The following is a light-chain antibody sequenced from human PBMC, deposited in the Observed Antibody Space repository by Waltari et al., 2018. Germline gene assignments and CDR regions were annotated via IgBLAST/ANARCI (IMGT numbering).Light chain of an antibody. CDR2: KAS. CDR1: ENVNNY. J-gene: IGKJ2*03. Sequence: DIQMTQSPTSLSASVGDRVTLTCRASENVNNYLYWYQQKPGKAPELLISKASTLQSGVTSRFSGSGSGTDYTFTISSLQSEDVAPYYCLHGYAPPYSFGQGTKVEI. CDR3: LHGYAPPYS. V-gene: IGKV1-39*01.